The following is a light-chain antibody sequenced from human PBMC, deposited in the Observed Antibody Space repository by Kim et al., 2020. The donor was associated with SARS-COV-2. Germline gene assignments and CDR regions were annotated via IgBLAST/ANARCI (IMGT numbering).Light chain of an antibody. CDR2: VAS. J-gene: IGKJ5*01. Sequence: SLSPGERATLSFRASQSISSSLAWYQQKPGQAPRVLIYVASARATGIPARFSGSGSGTEFTLTISNLQSEDFAVYYCQQYAYWRAFGQGTRLEIK. V-gene: IGKV3-15*01. CDR1: QSISSS. CDR3: QQYAYWRA.